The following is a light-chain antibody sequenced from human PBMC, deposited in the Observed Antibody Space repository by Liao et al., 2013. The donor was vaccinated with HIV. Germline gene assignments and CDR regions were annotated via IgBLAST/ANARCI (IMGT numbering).Light chain of an antibody. CDR3: QAWDTNTAI. V-gene: IGLV3-21*01. CDR2: YDS. J-gene: IGLJ2*01. CDR1: NIGTKS. Sequence: SYELTQTPSVSVAPGKTARITCGGNNIGTKSVNWYQQKPGQAPVLVIYYDSDRPSGIPERFSGSNSGNTATLTISETQAMDEADYYCQAWDTNTAIFGGGTKLTVL.